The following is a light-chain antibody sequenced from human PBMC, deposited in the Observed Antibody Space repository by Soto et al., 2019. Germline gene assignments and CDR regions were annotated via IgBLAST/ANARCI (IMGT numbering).Light chain of an antibody. J-gene: IGLJ1*01. V-gene: IGLV2-14*01. CDR3: SSYTSSRTYV. CDR2: EVS. CDR1: SSDVGGYNY. Sequence: QSALTQPASVSGSPGQSITISCTGTSSDVGGYNYVSWSQQHPGKAPQLIIYEVSNRPSGVSNRFSGSKSGNTASLTISGLQTEDEADYYCSSYTSSRTYVFGTGTKVTVL.